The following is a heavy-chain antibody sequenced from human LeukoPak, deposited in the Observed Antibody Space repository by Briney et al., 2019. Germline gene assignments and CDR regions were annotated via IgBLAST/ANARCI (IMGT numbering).Heavy chain of an antibody. J-gene: IGHJ4*02. Sequence: GGSLRLSCAASGFTFSSYAMSWVRQAPGKGLEWVSAISGSGGSTYYADSVKGRFTISRDNSKNTLFLQMNSLRAEDTAVYYCARDRIMITFGGDRSGGLFDYWGQGTLVTVSS. V-gene: IGHV3-23*01. D-gene: IGHD3-16*01. CDR2: ISGSGGST. CDR3: ARDRIMITFGGDRSGGLFDY. CDR1: GFTFSSYA.